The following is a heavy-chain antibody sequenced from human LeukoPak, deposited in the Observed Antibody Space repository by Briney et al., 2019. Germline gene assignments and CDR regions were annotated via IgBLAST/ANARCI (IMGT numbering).Heavy chain of an antibody. CDR1: GFTLSSYG. CDR3: ARGRVGDGYNYLDY. CDR2: IWYDGSNK. Sequence: GGSLRLSCAASGFTLSSYGMHWVRQAPGKGLEWVAVIWYDGSNKYYADSVKGRFTISRDNSKNTLYLQMNSLRAEDTAVYYCARGRVGDGYNYLDYWGQGTLVTVSS. D-gene: IGHD5-24*01. J-gene: IGHJ4*02. V-gene: IGHV3-33*01.